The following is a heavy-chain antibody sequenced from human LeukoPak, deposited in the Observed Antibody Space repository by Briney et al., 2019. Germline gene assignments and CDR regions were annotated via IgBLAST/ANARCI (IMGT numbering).Heavy chain of an antibody. Sequence: PSETLSLTCTVSGGSISSSSYYWGWIRQPPGKGLEWIGSIYYSGSTYYNPSLKSRVTISVDTSKNQFSLKLSSVTAADTAVYYCARVGGSVGSQFDYWGQGTLVTVSS. V-gene: IGHV4-39*01. CDR3: ARVGGSVGSQFDY. J-gene: IGHJ4*02. CDR1: GGSISSSSYY. D-gene: IGHD1-26*01. CDR2: IYYSGST.